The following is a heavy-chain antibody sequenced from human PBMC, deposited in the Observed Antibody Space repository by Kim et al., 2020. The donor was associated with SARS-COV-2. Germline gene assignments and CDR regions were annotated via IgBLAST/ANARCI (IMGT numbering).Heavy chain of an antibody. D-gene: IGHD4-17*01. J-gene: IGHJ4*02. CDR3: ARMVTTYLPSYDFDY. Sequence: DSVKGRFTISRDNAKNSLYLQMNSLRAEDTAVYYCARMVTTYLPSYDFDYWGQGTLVTVSS. V-gene: IGHV3-21*01.